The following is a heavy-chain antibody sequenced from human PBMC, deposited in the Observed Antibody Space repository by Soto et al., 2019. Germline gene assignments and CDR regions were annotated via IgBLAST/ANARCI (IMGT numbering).Heavy chain of an antibody. J-gene: IGHJ6*02. Sequence: SETLSLTCAVYGGSFSGYYWSWIRQPPGKGLEWIGEINHSGSTNYNPSLKSRVTISVDTSKNQFSLKLSSVAAADTAVYYCAAVVVPHENYYYGMDVWGQGTTVTVSS. CDR3: AAVVVPHENYYYGMDV. D-gene: IGHD3-22*01. CDR1: GGSFSGYY. V-gene: IGHV4-34*01. CDR2: INHSGST.